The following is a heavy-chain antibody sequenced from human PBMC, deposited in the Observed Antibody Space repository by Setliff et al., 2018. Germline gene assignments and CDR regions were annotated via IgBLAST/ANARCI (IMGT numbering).Heavy chain of an antibody. Sequence: SETLSLTCAVSGYSISSGYFWAWIRQPPGKGLEWIGSIYHSGRTYYNPSLKSRVTMSVDTSKNQFSLRLSSVTAAGTAVYYCASPVDEYSSSWIFDYWGQGTLVTVSS. D-gene: IGHD6-13*01. CDR1: GYSISSGYF. J-gene: IGHJ4*02. V-gene: IGHV4-38-2*01. CDR3: ASPVDEYSSSWIFDY. CDR2: IYHSGRT.